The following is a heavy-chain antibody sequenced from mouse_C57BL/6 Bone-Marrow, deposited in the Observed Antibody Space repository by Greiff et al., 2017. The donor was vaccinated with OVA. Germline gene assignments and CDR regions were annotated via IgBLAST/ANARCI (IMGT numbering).Heavy chain of an antibody. CDR1: GYTFTDYY. Sequence: VQLQQSGPVLVKPGASVKMSCKASGYTFTDYYMNWVKQSHGKSLEWIGVINPYNGGTSYNQKFKGKATLTVDKSSSTAYMELNSLTSEDSAVYYCARRAYYSNYVDYWGQGTTLTVSS. CDR2: INPYNGGT. V-gene: IGHV1-19*01. D-gene: IGHD2-5*01. CDR3: ARRAYYSNYVDY. J-gene: IGHJ2*01.